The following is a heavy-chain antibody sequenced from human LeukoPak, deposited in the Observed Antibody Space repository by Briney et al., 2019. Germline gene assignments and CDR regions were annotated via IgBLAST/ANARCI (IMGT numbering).Heavy chain of an antibody. V-gene: IGHV3-30*02. CDR1: GLAFSSYG. Sequence: GGSPRLSCTASGLAFSSYGMHWARQAPGKGLEWVAFMQYDGSQIYYVDSVKGRFTISRDNSKNALYLQMNSLRPEDTAIYYCAGKAAAFYFDYWGQGTLVTVSS. CDR3: AGKAAAFYFDY. D-gene: IGHD6-13*01. J-gene: IGHJ4*02. CDR2: MQYDGSQI.